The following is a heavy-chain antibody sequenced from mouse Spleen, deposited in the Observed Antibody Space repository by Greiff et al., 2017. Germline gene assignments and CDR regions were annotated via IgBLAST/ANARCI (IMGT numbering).Heavy chain of an antibody. J-gene: IGHJ2*01. CDR1: TYTFTSYW. CDR3: TRGDWEYYFDY. V-gene: IGHV1-69*02. Sequence: QVQLQQPGADLVRPGAPVKLSCKVSTYTFTSYWINWVKQRPGQGLEWIGNIYPSDSYTNYNQKFKDKATLTVDKSSSTAYMQLSSPTSEDSAVYYCTRGDWEYYFDYWGQGTTLTVSS. D-gene: IGHD4-1*01. CDR2: IYPSDSYT.